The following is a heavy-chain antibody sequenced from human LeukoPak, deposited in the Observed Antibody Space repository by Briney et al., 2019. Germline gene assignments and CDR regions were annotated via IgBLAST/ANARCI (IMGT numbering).Heavy chain of an antibody. Sequence: PGGSLRLSCATSGFIFSSYAMIWVRQAPGKGLEWVSTISGRVSGSGVTTYYADSVKGRFTISRDNSKNMLSLQMNALRAEDTAVYYCARDLEYYYDSSGSPLGYWGQGTLVTVSS. CDR1: GFIFSSYA. CDR3: ARDLEYYYDSSGSPLGY. D-gene: IGHD3-22*01. V-gene: IGHV3-23*01. CDR2: ISGRVSGSGVTT. J-gene: IGHJ4*02.